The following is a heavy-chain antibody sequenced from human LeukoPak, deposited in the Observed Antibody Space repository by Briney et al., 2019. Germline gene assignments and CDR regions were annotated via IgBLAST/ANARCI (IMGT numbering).Heavy chain of an antibody. CDR2: IKYDGSYT. J-gene: IGHJ4*02. D-gene: IGHD5-24*01. Sequence: GGSLRLSCATSGFTLSLAWMHWVRQAPGRGLEWVSRIKYDGSYTNYADSVKGRFTISRDNARNTLSLHMISLRAEDTAVYFCVRDGDAYNFDFWGQGVLVTVSS. V-gene: IGHV3-74*01. CDR1: GFTLSLAW. CDR3: VRDGDAYNFDF.